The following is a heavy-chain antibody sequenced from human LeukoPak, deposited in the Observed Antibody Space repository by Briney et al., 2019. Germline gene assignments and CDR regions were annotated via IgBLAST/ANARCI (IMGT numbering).Heavy chain of an antibody. CDR2: ISSTSSYI. CDR3: ARARSGYDLSYYFDY. Sequence: GGSLRLSCAASGFTFSSYSMNWVRQAPGKGLEWVSSISSTSSYIYYADSVKGRFIIFRDNADNTLYLQMNSLRAEDTALYYCARARSGYDLSYYFDYWGQGTLVTVSS. CDR1: GFTFSSYS. D-gene: IGHD5-12*01. V-gene: IGHV3-21*04. J-gene: IGHJ4*02.